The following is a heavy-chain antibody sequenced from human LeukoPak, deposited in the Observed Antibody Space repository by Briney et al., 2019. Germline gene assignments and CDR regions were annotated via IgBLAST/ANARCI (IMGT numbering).Heavy chain of an antibody. J-gene: IGHJ3*02. CDR2: ISSSGSTI. V-gene: IGHV3-11*04. CDR3: ARGLTDYYYDSSGYWGDFAFDI. Sequence: PGGSLRLSCAASGFTFSDYYMSWIRQAPGKGLEWVSYISSSGSTIYYADSVKGRFTISRDNAKNSLYLQMNSLRAEDTAVYYCARGLTDYYYDSSGYWGDFAFDIWGQGTMVTVSS. D-gene: IGHD3-22*01. CDR1: GFTFSDYY.